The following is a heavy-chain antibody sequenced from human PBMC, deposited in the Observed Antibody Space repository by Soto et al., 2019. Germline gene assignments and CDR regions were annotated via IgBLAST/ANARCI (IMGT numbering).Heavy chain of an antibody. CDR2: IIPIFGTA. CDR1: GGTFSSYA. V-gene: IGHV1-69*01. CDR3: ARKGSYGGYYDYGMDV. J-gene: IGHJ6*02. D-gene: IGHD5-18*01. Sequence: QVQLVQSGAEVKKPGSSVKVSCKASGGTFSSYAISWVRQAPGQGLEWMGGIIPIFGTANDAQKFQGRVTITADESPSTAYMELSSLRSEDTAVYYCARKGSYGGYYDYGMDVWGQGTTVTVSS.